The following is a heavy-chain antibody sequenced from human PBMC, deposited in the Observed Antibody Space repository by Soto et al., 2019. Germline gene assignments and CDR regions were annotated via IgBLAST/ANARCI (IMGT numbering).Heavy chain of an antibody. CDR1: GFTFRNYN. CDR2: ISTGGAYM. D-gene: IGHD2-21*01. CDR3: ARDIASPGGDYFDS. V-gene: IGHV3-21*06. J-gene: IGHJ4*02. Sequence: EVQLVESGGGLVKAGGSLRLFCTASGFTFRNYNMNWVRQAPGKGLEWVSSISTGGAYMFNADSVKGRFTISRDNAQHTLFLQIDSPRAEDTAVYYCARDIASPGGDYFDSWGQGTLVTVSS.